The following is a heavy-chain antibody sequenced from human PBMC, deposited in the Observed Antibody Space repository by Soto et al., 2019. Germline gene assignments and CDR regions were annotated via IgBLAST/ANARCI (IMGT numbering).Heavy chain of an antibody. CDR1: GFTVSSNY. D-gene: IGHD3-16*01. Sequence: EVQLVESGGGLVQPGGSLRLSCAASGFTVSSNYMSWVRQAPGKGLEWVSVIYSGGSTYYADSVKGRFTISRDNSKNTLYLQMNSLRAEDTAVYYCVGFPTAYDYVFWGQGTMVTVSS. CDR3: VGFPTAYDYVF. CDR2: IYSGGST. V-gene: IGHV3-66*01. J-gene: IGHJ3*01.